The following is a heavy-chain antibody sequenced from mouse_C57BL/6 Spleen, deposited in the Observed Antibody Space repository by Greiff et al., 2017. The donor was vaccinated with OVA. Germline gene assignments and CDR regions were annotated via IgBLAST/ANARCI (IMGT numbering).Heavy chain of an antibody. D-gene: IGHD2-5*01. CDR2: IYPGDGDT. CDR1: GYAFSSYW. Sequence: QVQLQQSGAELVKPGASVKISCKASGYAFSSYWMNWVKQRPGKGLEWIGQIYPGDGDTNYNGKFKGKATLTADKSSSTAYMQLSSLTSEDSAVYFCARDVYSNYHYAMDYWGQGTSVTVSS. V-gene: IGHV1-80*01. CDR3: ARDVYSNYHYAMDY. J-gene: IGHJ4*01.